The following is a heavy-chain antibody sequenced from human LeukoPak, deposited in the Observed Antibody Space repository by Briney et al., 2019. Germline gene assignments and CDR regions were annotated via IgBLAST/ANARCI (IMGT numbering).Heavy chain of an antibody. J-gene: IGHJ3*02. D-gene: IGHD1-26*01. Sequence: GGSLRLSCAASGFTFDDYGMSWVHQAPGKGLEWVSGINWNGGSTGYADSVKGRFTISRDNAKNSLYLQMNSLRAEDTGLYYCARDDEVGADDAFDMWGQGTMVTVSS. CDR2: INWNGGST. CDR1: GFTFDDYG. CDR3: ARDDEVGADDAFDM. V-gene: IGHV3-20*04.